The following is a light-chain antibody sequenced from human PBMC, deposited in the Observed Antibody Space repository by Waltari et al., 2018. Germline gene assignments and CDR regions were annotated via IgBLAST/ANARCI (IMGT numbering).Light chain of an antibody. J-gene: IGKJ2*01. CDR2: AAS. CDR3: QQYSSSLYT. Sequence: EIVLTQSPGTLSLSPGERATLSCRASQSVSSDYLAWYQQKPGQAPRLLISAASSRATGIPDRFSGSGSGTHFTLTIGRLEPEDFAVYYCQQYSSSLYTFGQWTKVEI. V-gene: IGKV3-20*01. CDR1: QSVSSDY.